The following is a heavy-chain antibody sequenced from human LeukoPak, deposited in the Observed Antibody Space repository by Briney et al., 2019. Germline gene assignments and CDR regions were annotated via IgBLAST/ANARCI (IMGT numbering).Heavy chain of an antibody. CDR3: AKVAGDRMDY. D-gene: IGHD6-13*01. CDR1: GSTFATYG. Sequence: ASVKVSCKASGSTFATYGFCWVRQAPGHGLEWMGWISSNTGKTDYAQKFQGRVTLTTDTSTSTAYMELRSLRPDDTALYYCAKVAGDRMDYWGQGTLLTVSS. CDR2: ISSNTGKT. J-gene: IGHJ4*02. V-gene: IGHV1-18*01.